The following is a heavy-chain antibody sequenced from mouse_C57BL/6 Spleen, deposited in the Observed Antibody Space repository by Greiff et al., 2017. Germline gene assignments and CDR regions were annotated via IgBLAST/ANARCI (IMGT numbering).Heavy chain of an antibody. J-gene: IGHJ3*01. CDR3: ERAGSTMITTGRAWFAY. CDR2: ISDGGSYT. D-gene: IGHD2-4*01. V-gene: IGHV5-4*03. CDR1: GFTFSSYA. Sequence: EVKLVESGGGLVKPGGSLKLSCAASGFTFSSYAMSWVRQTPEKRLEWVATISDGGSYTYYPDNVKGRFHISRDNAKNNLDLQMSQLKTEDTAMYYCERAGSTMITTGRAWFAYWGQGTLVTVSA.